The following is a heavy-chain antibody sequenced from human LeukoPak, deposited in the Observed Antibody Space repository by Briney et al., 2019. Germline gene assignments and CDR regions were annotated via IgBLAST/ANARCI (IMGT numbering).Heavy chain of an antibody. V-gene: IGHV3-7*01. D-gene: IGHD1-26*01. J-gene: IGHJ6*03. CDR1: GFTFSSYW. CDR3: ARDQVEGATFGYYYYYMDV. CDR2: IKQDGSEK. Sequence: GGSLRLSRAASGFTFSSYWMSWVRQAPGKGLEWVANIKQDGSEKYYVDSVKGRFTISRDNAKNSLYLQMNSLRAEDTAVYYCARDQVEGATFGYYYYYMDVWGKGTTVTVSS.